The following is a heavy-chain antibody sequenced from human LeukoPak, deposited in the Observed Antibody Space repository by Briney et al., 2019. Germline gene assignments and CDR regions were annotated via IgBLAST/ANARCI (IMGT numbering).Heavy chain of an antibody. CDR3: AREVDIVVVPAVPIDY. V-gene: IGHV3-48*04. Sequence: GGSLRLSCAASGFTFSSYSMNWVRQAPGKGLEWVSYISSSSSTIYYADSVKGRFTISRDNAKNSLYLQMNSLRAEDTAVYYCAREVDIVVVPAVPIDYWGQGTLVTVSS. J-gene: IGHJ4*02. CDR1: GFTFSSYS. D-gene: IGHD2-2*01. CDR2: ISSSSSTI.